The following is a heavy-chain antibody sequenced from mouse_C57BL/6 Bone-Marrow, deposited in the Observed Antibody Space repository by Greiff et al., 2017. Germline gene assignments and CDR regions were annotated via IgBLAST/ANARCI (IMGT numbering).Heavy chain of an antibody. J-gene: IGHJ4*01. V-gene: IGHV1-72*01. CDR3: ARLRIYYDYDRDAMDY. CDR1: GYTFTSYW. CDR2: IDPNSGGT. D-gene: IGHD2-4*01. Sequence: QVQLQQPGAELVKPGASVKLSCKASGYTFTSYWLHWVKQRPGRGLEWIGRIDPNSGGTKYNEKFKSKATLTVDKPSSTAYMQLSSLTSEDSAVYYCARLRIYYDYDRDAMDYWGQGTSVTVAS.